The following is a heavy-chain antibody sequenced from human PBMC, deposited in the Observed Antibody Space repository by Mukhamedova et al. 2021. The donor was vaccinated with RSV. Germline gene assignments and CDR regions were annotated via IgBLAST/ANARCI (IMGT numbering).Heavy chain of an antibody. D-gene: IGHD3-22*01. Sequence: RQPPGKGLEWIGYIYYSGSTNYNPSLKSRVTISVDTSKNQFSLKLSSVTAADTAVYYCARGLRRIYYDSSGYPPALDYWAQGTLV. CDR3: ARGLRRIYYDSSGYPPALDY. V-gene: IGHV4-59*01. J-gene: IGHJ4*02. CDR2: IYYSGST.